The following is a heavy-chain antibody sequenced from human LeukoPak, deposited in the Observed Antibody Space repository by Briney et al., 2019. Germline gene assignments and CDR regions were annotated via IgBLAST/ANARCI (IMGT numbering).Heavy chain of an antibody. J-gene: IGHJ6*03. CDR2: IYYSGST. CDR1: GGSISSHY. CDR3: ARDSLDIVVVPAAMDYYYYYMDV. V-gene: IGHV4-59*11. D-gene: IGHD2-2*03. Sequence: SETLSLTCTVSGGSISSHYWSWIRQPPGKGLEWIGYIYYSGSTNYNPSLKSRVTISVDTSKNQFSLKLSSVTAADTAVYYCARDSLDIVVVPAAMDYYYYYMDVWGKGTTVTVSS.